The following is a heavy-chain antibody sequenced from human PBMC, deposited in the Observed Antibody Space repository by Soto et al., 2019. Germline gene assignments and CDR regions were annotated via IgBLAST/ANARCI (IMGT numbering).Heavy chain of an antibody. Sequence: PGESLKLSCKGSGYSFTSYWIGWVRQMPGKGLEWMGIIYPGDSDTRYSPSFQGQVTISADKSISTAYLQWSSLKASDTAMYYCARLQIGVVAARVFDYWGQGTLVTVSS. V-gene: IGHV5-51*01. CDR3: ARLQIGVVAARVFDY. CDR2: IYPGDSDT. D-gene: IGHD2-15*01. J-gene: IGHJ4*02. CDR1: GYSFTSYW.